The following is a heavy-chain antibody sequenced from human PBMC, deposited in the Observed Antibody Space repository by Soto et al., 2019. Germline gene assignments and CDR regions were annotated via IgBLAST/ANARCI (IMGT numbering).Heavy chain of an antibody. CDR1: GGSISSGGYY. J-gene: IGHJ5*02. V-gene: IGHV4-31*03. D-gene: IGHD2-15*01. Sequence: SETLSLTCTVSGGSISSGGYYWSWIRQHPGKGLEWIGYIYYSGSTYYNPSLKSRVTISVDTSKNQLSLKLSSVTAADTAVYYCAREVSCSGGSCYSGALTGDSHWFDPWGQGTLVTVSS. CDR3: AREVSCSGGSCYSGALTGDSHWFDP. CDR2: IYYSGST.